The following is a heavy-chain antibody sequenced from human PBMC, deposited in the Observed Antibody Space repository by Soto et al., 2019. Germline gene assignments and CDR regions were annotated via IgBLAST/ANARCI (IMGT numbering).Heavy chain of an antibody. J-gene: IGHJ5*02. Sequence: ASVKVSCKASGYTFTSYDINWVRQATGQGLEWMGWMNPNSGNTGYAQKFQGRVTMTRNTSISTAYMELSSLRSEDTAVYYCARGPIAEAGNWFDPWGQGTLVTVSS. V-gene: IGHV1-8*01. D-gene: IGHD6-13*01. CDR3: ARGPIAEAGNWFDP. CDR1: GYTFTSYD. CDR2: MNPNSGNT.